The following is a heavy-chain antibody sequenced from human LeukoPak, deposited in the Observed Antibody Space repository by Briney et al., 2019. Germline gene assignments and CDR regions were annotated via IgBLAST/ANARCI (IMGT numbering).Heavy chain of an antibody. CDR3: ARGPLSSGWTDYFDY. Sequence: PGGSLRLSCAASGFTFSSYSMNWVRQAPGKGLEWVSYISSSSSTIYYADSVRGRFTISRDNAKNSLYLQMNSLRAEDTAVYYCARGPLSSGWTDYFDYWGQGTLVTVSS. D-gene: IGHD6-19*01. V-gene: IGHV3-48*04. CDR2: ISSSSSTI. J-gene: IGHJ4*02. CDR1: GFTFSSYS.